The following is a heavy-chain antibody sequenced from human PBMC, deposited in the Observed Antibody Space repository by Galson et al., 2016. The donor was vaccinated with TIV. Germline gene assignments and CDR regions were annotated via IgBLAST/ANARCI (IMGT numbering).Heavy chain of an antibody. CDR3: ARDSVSFGSGSYYPSSFDY. CDR1: GATFSRYA. D-gene: IGHD3-10*01. J-gene: IGHJ4*02. Sequence: SVKVSCKASGATFSRYAFNWVRQAPGQGLEWMGRIIPIFDTTNYAQSFQGRVTIIADKSTNTVYMEVSRLRSDDTAVYYCARDSVSFGSGSYYPSSFDYWGQGTLVTVSS. V-gene: IGHV1-69*06. CDR2: IIPIFDTT.